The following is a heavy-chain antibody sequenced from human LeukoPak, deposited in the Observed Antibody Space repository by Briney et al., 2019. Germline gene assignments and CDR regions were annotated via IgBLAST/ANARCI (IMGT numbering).Heavy chain of an antibody. D-gene: IGHD2-21*01. CDR3: ARDSGWRLSYFDY. Sequence: ASVRVSCKASGYTFTSYAMHWVRQAPGQRLEWMGWINAGNGNTKYSQKFQGRVTITRDTSASTAYMELSSLRSEDTAVYYCARDSGWRLSYFDYWGQGTLVTVSS. J-gene: IGHJ4*02. CDR1: GYTFTSYA. V-gene: IGHV1-3*01. CDR2: INAGNGNT.